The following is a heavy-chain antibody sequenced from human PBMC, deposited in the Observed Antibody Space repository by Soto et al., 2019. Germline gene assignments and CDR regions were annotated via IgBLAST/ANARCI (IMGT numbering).Heavy chain of an antibody. CDR1: GFTFSSYS. CDR3: ERDDSSSWYREPVYY. Sequence: EVQLVESGGGLVKPGGSLRLSCAASGFTFSSYSMNWVRQAPGKGLEWVSSISSSSSYIYYADSVKGRFTISRDNAKNSLYLHMNSLRAEDTAVYYCERDDSSSWYREPVYYWGKGTLVTVSS. D-gene: IGHD6-13*01. CDR2: ISSSSSYI. J-gene: IGHJ4*02. V-gene: IGHV3-21*01.